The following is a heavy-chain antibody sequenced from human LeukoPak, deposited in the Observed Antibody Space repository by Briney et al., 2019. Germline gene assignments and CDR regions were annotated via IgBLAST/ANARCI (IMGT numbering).Heavy chain of an antibody. V-gene: IGHV4-34*01. CDR3: ARSVRRGSGSYYKD. J-gene: IGHJ4*02. CDR2: INHSGST. Sequence: SETLSLTCAVYGGSFSDYYWSWIRQPPGKGLEWIGEINHSGSTNYNPSLKSRVTISVDTSKNQFSLKLSSVTAADTAVYYCARSVRRGSGSYYKDWGQGTLVTVSS. D-gene: IGHD3-10*01. CDR1: GGSFSDYY.